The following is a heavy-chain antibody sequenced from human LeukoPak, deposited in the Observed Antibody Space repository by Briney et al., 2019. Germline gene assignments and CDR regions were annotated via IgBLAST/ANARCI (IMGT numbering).Heavy chain of an antibody. CDR3: ARDRRGYYDSGSYYPLI. CDR1: GYRFTGYY. Sequence: ASVKVSCKASGYRFTGYYIHWVRQAPGQGLEWMAWINPNSGGTNYAQNFQGRVTVTSDTSVSTAYMEVSRLRSDDTAVYYCARDRRGYYDSGSYYPLIWGQGTLVTVSS. J-gene: IGHJ4*02. V-gene: IGHV1-2*02. CDR2: INPNSGGT. D-gene: IGHD3-10*01.